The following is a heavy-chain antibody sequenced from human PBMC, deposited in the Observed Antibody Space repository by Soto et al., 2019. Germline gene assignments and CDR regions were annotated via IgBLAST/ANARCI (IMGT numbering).Heavy chain of an antibody. V-gene: IGHV4-39*02. J-gene: IGHJ4*02. CDR1: GGSISSSSYY. CDR3: AREDSSAPDY. Sequence: QLQLQESGPGLVKPSETLSLTCTVSGGSISSSSYYWGWIRQPPGKGLEWIGSIYYSGSTFYSPSLRSRVTISVDTSKTQFSLRVSSVTAADTAVYYCAREDSSAPDYWGQGTLVTVSS. CDR2: IYYSGST. D-gene: IGHD6-25*01.